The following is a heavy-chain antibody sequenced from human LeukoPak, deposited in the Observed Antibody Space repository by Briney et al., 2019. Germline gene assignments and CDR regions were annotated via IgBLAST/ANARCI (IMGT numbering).Heavy chain of an antibody. CDR3: ARAVMVAVAGGRFDC. Sequence: PSETLSLTCTVSSGSISNGGYYWVWIRQPPGKGLEWIGSIYYSGTSYYNPSVTSRVTISVDTSNNQFSLKLTSVTAADTAVYYCARAVMVAVAGGRFDCWGQGTLVTVSS. D-gene: IGHD6-19*01. CDR2: IYYSGTS. CDR1: SGSISNGGYY. J-gene: IGHJ4*02. V-gene: IGHV4-39*07.